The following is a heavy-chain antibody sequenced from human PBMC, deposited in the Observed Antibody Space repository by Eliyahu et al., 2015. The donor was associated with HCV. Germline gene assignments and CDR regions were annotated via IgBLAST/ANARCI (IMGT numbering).Heavy chain of an antibody. D-gene: IGHD6-19*01. Sequence: FSSYSMNWVRQAPGKGLEWVSYISSSSSTIYYADSVKGRFTISRDNAKNSLYLQMNSLRAEDTAVYYCARDTTWYSSGPSYYYYGMDVWGQGTTVTVSS. CDR2: ISSSSSTI. CDR1: FSSYS. J-gene: IGHJ6*02. CDR3: ARDTTWYSSGPSYYYYGMDV. V-gene: IGHV3-48*01.